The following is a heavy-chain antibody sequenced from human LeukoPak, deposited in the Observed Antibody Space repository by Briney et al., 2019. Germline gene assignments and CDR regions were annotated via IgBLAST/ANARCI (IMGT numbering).Heavy chain of an antibody. CDR2: IYYSGST. J-gene: IGHJ4*02. CDR3: ARDSGSYNLDY. Sequence: SETLSLTCTVSGGSISSYYWSWIRQPPGKGLEWIGYIYYSGSTNYNPSLKSRVTISVDTSKNQFSLKLSSVTAADTAVYYCARDSGSYNLDYWGQGTLVTVSS. D-gene: IGHD1-26*01. V-gene: IGHV4-59*01. CDR1: GGSISSYY.